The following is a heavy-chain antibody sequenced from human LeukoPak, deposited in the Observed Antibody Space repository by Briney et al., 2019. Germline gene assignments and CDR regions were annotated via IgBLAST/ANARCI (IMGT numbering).Heavy chain of an antibody. CDR1: GYTFTSYG. V-gene: IGHV1-18*01. Sequence: ASVKVSCKASGYTFTSYGISWVRQAPGQGLEWMGWISAYNGNTNYAQKLQGRVTMTTDTSTSTAYMELRSLRSDDTAVYYCAREGYCGGGNCYSGCFDYWGQGTWSPSPQ. CDR3: AREGYCGGGNCYSGCFDY. J-gene: IGHJ4*02. CDR2: ISAYNGNT. D-gene: IGHD2-15*01.